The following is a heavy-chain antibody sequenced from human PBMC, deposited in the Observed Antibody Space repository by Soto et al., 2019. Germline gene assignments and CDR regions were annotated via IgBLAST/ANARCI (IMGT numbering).Heavy chain of an antibody. CDR1: GYTFTSYG. Sequence: QVQLVQSGAEVKKPGASVKVSCKASGYTFTSYGISWVRQAPGRGLEWMGWISAYNGNTKYAQNLQGRVTMTTDTSSSTAYMELRSLRSDVTAVYYCARDQAMAEFDYWGQGTLVTVSS. J-gene: IGHJ4*02. CDR3: ARDQAMAEFDY. V-gene: IGHV1-18*01. D-gene: IGHD5-18*01. CDR2: ISAYNGNT.